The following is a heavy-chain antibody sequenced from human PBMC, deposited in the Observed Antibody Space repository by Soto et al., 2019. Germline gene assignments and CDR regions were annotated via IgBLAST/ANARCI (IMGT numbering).Heavy chain of an antibody. V-gene: IGHV1-8*01. J-gene: IGHJ6*02. CDR3: ARWPDGYYYYCMDV. CDR1: GYTFTSYD. CDR2: MNPNSGNT. Sequence: QVQLVQSGAEVKKPGASVKVSCKASGYTFTSYDINWVRQATGQGLEWMGWMNPNSGNTGYEQKFQGRVTMTRNTSISTAYMELSSLRSEDTAVYYCARWPDGYYYYCMDVWGQGTTVTVSS.